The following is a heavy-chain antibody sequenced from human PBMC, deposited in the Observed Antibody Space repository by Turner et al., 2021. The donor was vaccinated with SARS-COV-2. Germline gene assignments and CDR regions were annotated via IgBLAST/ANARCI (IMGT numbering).Heavy chain of an antibody. CDR2: ISGSGGST. V-gene: IGHV3-23*01. J-gene: IGHJ3*02. CDR3: PKVATSGSAFDI. CDR1: GFTFRSYA. D-gene: IGHD3-10*01. Sequence: EVQMLESGGGLVQPGVSLRLSCAASGFTFRSYAMSWVRQAPGKGLEWVSAISGSGGSTYYADSVKGRFTISRDNSKNTLYLQMNSLRAEDTAVYYCPKVATSGSAFDIWGQGTMVTVSS.